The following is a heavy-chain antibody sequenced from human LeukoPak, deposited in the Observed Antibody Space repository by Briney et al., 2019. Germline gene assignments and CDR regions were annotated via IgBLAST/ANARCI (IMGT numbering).Heavy chain of an antibody. CDR3: ARGFGSGTSPFDN. Sequence: SGTLSLTCTVSGGPIRSNYWSWIRQTGGKGLEWIGRIYVTDLINYNPSLESRVTISVDMSKNQLSLNLTSVTAADTAIYYCARGFGSGTSPFDNWGRGTLVTVSS. D-gene: IGHD3-10*01. V-gene: IGHV4-4*07. J-gene: IGHJ4*02. CDR2: IYVTDLI. CDR1: GGPIRSNY.